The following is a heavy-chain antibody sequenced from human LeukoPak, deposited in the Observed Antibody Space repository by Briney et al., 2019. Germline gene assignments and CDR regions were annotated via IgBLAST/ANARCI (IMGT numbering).Heavy chain of an antibody. V-gene: IGHV4-4*07. J-gene: IGHJ4*02. CDR3: ARDLIAVSLYYFDY. CDR1: GGSISSYY. Sequence: SETLSLTCTVSGGSISSYYWSWIRQPAGKGLEWIGRIYTSGSTNYNPSLKSRVTMSVDTSKNQFSLRLSSVTAADTAIYYCARDLIAVSLYYFDYWGQGTLVTVSS. D-gene: IGHD6-19*01. CDR2: IYTSGST.